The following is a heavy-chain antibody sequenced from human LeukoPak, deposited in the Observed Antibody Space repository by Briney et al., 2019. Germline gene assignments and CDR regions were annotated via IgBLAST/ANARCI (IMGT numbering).Heavy chain of an antibody. J-gene: IGHJ5*02. CDR2: IRYDGSNK. D-gene: IGHD3-16*01. V-gene: IGHV3-30*02. CDR3: AKDLELWGYNWFDP. CDR1: GFTFSSYG. Sequence: PGGSLRLSCAASGFTFSSYGMHWVRQAPGKGLEWVAFIRYDGSNKYYADSVKGRFTISRDNSKNTLYLQMNSLRAEGTALYYCAKDLELWGYNWFDPWGQGTLVTVSS.